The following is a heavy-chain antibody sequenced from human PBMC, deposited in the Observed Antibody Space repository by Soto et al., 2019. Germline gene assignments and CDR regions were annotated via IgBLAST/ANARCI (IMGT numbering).Heavy chain of an antibody. CDR2: IYWDDDK. J-gene: IGHJ4*02. Sequence: QITLKESGPTLVKPTQTLKLTCTFFGFSLSTSGVGVGWLRQPPGKALEWLALIYWDDDKRYSPSLESRLTITRDTSKNQVVLALTNVDPVDTGTYFCAHILAGSTSGYFDYWGQGTLVAVSS. CDR1: GFSLSTSGVG. CDR3: AHILAGSTSGYFDY. D-gene: IGHD1-1*01. V-gene: IGHV2-5*02.